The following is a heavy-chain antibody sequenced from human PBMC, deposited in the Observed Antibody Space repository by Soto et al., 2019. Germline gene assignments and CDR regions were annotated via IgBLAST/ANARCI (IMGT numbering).Heavy chain of an antibody. V-gene: IGHV4-59*01. D-gene: IGHD2-2*01. J-gene: IGHJ6*03. CDR3: ARAPPDPVVPAAIGYYYYYMDV. CDR2: IYYSGST. CDR1: GGSISSYY. Sequence: QVQLQESGPGLVKPSETLSLTCTVSGGSISSYYWSWIRQPPGTGLEWIGYIYYSGSTNYNPTLRSRCTIYVDASMNQFSLKPSYVTAADPAVYYSARAPPDPVVPAAIGYYYYYMDVWGKGTTVTVSS.